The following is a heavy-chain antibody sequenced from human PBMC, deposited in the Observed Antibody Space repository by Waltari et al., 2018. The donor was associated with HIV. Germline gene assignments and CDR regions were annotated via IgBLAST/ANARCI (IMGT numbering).Heavy chain of an antibody. CDR2: IYYSGST. CDR3: ASFGTSSGWSPPYS. Sequence: QVQLQESGPGLVKPSETLSLTCTVSGGSISSYYWSWIRQPPGKGLEWIGYIYYSGSTNYNPSLKSRVTISVDTSKNQFSLKLSSVTAADTAVYFCASFGTSSGWSPPYSWGQGTLVTVSS. V-gene: IGHV4-59*08. J-gene: IGHJ4*02. D-gene: IGHD6-19*01. CDR1: GGSISSYY.